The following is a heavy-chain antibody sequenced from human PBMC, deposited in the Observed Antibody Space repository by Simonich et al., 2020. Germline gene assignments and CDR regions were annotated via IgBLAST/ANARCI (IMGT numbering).Heavy chain of an antibody. CDR3: ARDRYCSGGSCYYFDY. V-gene: IGHV3-33*01. Sequence: QVQLVESGGGVVQPGRSLRLSCAASGFTFSSYGMHGVRQAPGKGLEWVAVIWDDGSNKYYADSVKGRFTISRDNSKNTLYLQMNSLRAEDTAVYYWARDRYCSGGSCYYFDYWGQGTLVTVSS. CDR1: GFTFSSYG. CDR2: IWDDGSNK. J-gene: IGHJ4*02. D-gene: IGHD2-15*01.